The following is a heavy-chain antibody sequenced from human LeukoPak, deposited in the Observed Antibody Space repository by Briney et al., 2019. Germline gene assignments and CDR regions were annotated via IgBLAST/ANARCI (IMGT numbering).Heavy chain of an antibody. CDR3: TRGGTTLDY. CDR1: GFTFSSYW. V-gene: IGHV3-74*01. J-gene: IGHJ4*02. D-gene: IGHD1-7*01. Sequence: GGSLRLSCAASGFTFSSYWMHWVRHAPGKGLVWVSRIDTDGSNTAYADSVKGRFTISRDNAKNTLYLQMNSLRAEDTAVYYCTRGGTTLDYWGQGTLVTVSS. CDR2: IDTDGSNT.